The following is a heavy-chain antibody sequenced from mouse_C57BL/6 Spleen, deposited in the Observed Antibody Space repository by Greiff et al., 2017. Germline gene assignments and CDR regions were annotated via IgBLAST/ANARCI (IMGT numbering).Heavy chain of an antibody. Sequence: VQLQQSGAELVRPGASVKLSCTASGFNIKDDYMHWVKQRPEQGLEWIGWIDPENGDTEYASKFQGKATITADTSSNTAYLQLSSLTSEDTAVYYCTTSAYYSNYYFDYWGQGTTLTVSS. J-gene: IGHJ2*01. V-gene: IGHV14-4*01. CDR1: GFNIKDDY. CDR2: IDPENGDT. CDR3: TTSAYYSNYYFDY. D-gene: IGHD2-5*01.